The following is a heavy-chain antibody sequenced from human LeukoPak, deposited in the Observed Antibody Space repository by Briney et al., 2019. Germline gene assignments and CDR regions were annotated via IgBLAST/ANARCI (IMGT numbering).Heavy chain of an antibody. D-gene: IGHD4-23*01. Sequence: GESLKISCKTSGYSFTSYWIGWVRQMPGEGLEWMGIIFPGDSDTRYSPSFQGQVTISADKSISTAYLQWNSLRASDTAMYYCARHVGGNTESPSFDFWGQGTLVTVSS. J-gene: IGHJ4*02. CDR1: GYSFTSYW. CDR3: ARHVGGNTESPSFDF. V-gene: IGHV5-51*01. CDR2: IFPGDSDT.